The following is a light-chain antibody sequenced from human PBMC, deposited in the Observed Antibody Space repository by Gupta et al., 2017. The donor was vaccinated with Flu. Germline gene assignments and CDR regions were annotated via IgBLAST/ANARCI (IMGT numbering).Light chain of an antibody. CDR1: SSNIGAGYD. V-gene: IGLV1-40*01. Sequence: QSVLTQPPSVSAAPGQRVTISCTGSSSNIGAGYDVHWYQQLPGTAPKLLIFGNINRHSGVPDRFSASKSGTSASLAITGLQAEDEADYYCHSYDSSLSNWVFGGGTKLTVL. J-gene: IGLJ3*02. CDR3: HSYDSSLSNWV. CDR2: GNI.